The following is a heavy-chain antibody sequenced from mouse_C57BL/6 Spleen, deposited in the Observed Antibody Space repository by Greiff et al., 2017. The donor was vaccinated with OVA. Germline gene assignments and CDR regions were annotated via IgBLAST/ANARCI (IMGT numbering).Heavy chain of an antibody. D-gene: IGHD4-1*01. CDR2: INPNNGGT. J-gene: IGHJ1*03. Sequence: EVQLQQSGPELVKPGASVKIPCKASGYTFTDYNMDWVKQSHGKSLEWIGDINPNNGGTIYNQKFKGKATLTVDKSSSTAYMELRSLTSEDTAVYYCARSWDEYWYFDVWGTGTTVTVSS. CDR1: GYTFTDYN. V-gene: IGHV1-18*01. CDR3: ARSWDEYWYFDV.